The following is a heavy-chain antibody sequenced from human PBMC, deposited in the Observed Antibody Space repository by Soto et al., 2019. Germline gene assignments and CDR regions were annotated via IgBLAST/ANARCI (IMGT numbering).Heavy chain of an antibody. CDR3: AKAHAMVVAGSTFDY. V-gene: IGHV4-38-2*02. Sequence: SETLSLTCTVSGYSLSSGSYWGWIRQPPGKGPEWIASIYHGGTTFYNPSLKSRVTVSVDKSNNQFSLKLRSVTAADTAVYYCAKAHAMVVAGSTFDYWGHGTLVTVFS. J-gene: IGHJ4*01. CDR1: GYSLSSGSY. D-gene: IGHD6-19*01. CDR2: IYHGGTT.